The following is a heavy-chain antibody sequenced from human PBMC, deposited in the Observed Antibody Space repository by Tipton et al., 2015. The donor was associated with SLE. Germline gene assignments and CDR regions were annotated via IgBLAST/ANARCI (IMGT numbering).Heavy chain of an antibody. CDR1: AYFTVDGYF. J-gene: IGHJ4*02. V-gene: IGHV4-38-2*02. CDR3: ATYGLYGDYYFDY. Sequence: TLSLTCTVSAYFTVDGYFWAWIRQSPGKGLEWIGTIYHSGSTYYNPSLKSRVTISVDTSKNQFSLKLSSVTAADTAVYYCATYGLYGDYYFDYWGQGTLVTVSS. D-gene: IGHD4-17*01. CDR2: IYHSGST.